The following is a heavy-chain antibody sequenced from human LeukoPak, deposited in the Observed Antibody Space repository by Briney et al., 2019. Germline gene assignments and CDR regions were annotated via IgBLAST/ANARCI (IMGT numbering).Heavy chain of an antibody. Sequence: GGSLRLSCAASGFTFDDYAMHWVRQAPGKGLEWVSGISWNSGSIGYADSVKGRFTISRDNAKNSLYLQMNSLRAEDTALYYCAKDVAAAGIEYFDYWGQGTLVTVSS. CDR3: AKDVAAAGIEYFDY. V-gene: IGHV3-9*01. CDR1: GFTFDDYA. D-gene: IGHD6-13*01. CDR2: ISWNSGSI. J-gene: IGHJ4*02.